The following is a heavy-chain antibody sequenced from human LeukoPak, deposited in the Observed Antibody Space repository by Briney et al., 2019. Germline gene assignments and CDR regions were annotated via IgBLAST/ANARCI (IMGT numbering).Heavy chain of an antibody. J-gene: IGHJ4*02. CDR2: IKSKTDGGTT. V-gene: IGHV3-15*01. Sequence: GGSLRLSCAASGFTFSSYWMSWVRQAPGKGLEWVGRIKSKTDGGTTDYAAPVKGRFTISRDDSKNTLYLQMNSLKTEDTAVYYCTTVPEWGLYYFDYWGQGTLVTVSS. D-gene: IGHD1-14*01. CDR3: TTVPEWGLYYFDY. CDR1: GFTFSSYW.